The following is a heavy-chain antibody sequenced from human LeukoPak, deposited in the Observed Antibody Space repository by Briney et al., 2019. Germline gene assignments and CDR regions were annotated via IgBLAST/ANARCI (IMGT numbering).Heavy chain of an antibody. J-gene: IGHJ3*02. CDR3: ARFQGYCSGGSCYPSDAFDI. CDR2: MSGSSTTI. D-gene: IGHD2-15*01. Sequence: PGGSLRLSCVASGFTFSTYSMNWVRQAPGKGLEWLSYMSGSSTTIFYADSVKGRFTISRDNAKNSLYLQMNSLRDEDTAVYYCARFQGYCSGGSCYPSDAFDIWGQGTMVTVSS. CDR1: GFTFSTYS. V-gene: IGHV3-48*02.